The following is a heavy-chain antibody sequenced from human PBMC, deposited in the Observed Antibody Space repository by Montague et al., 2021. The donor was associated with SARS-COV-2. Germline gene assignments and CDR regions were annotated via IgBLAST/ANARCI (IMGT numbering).Heavy chain of an antibody. CDR3: ANDSYYYGLGYGMDV. J-gene: IGHJ6*02. CDR1: GFTFSNSA. Sequence: SLRLSCAASGFTFSNSAMNWVRQAPGKGLEWVSGSSGSDGGTHYADSVKGRFTISRDNSKNVLYLQMNSLRAEDTALYYCANDSYYYGLGYGMDVWSQGTTVTVSS. V-gene: IGHV3-23*01. CDR2: SSGSDGGT. D-gene: IGHD3-10*01.